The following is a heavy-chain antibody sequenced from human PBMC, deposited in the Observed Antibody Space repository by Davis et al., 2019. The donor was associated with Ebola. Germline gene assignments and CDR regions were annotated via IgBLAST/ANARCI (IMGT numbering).Heavy chain of an antibody. CDR2: INSDGSST. D-gene: IGHD6-13*01. CDR3: ARDGDIAAAED. V-gene: IGHV3-74*01. Sequence: PGGSLRLSCAASGFTFSNYWMHWVRQAPGKGLVWVSRINSDGSSTSYADSVKGRFTISRDNAKNTLYLQMNSLRAEDTAVYYCARDGDIAAAEDWGQGTLVTVSS. J-gene: IGHJ4*02. CDR1: GFTFSNYW.